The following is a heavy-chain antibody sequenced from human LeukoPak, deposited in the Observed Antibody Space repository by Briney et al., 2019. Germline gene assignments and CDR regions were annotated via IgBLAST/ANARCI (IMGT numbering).Heavy chain of an antibody. J-gene: IGHJ2*01. D-gene: IGHD6-19*01. CDR3: ARVVYSSGWYWYFDL. CDR2: IYASGST. V-gene: IGHV4-61*02. Sequence: SEALSLTCTVSGGSISSGGYCWRWIRQPAGKGLEWIGRIYASGSTNYNPSLKSRVTMSVDTSKNQFSLKLSSVTAADTAVYYCARVVYSSGWYWYFDLWGRGTLVTVSS. CDR1: GGSISSGGYC.